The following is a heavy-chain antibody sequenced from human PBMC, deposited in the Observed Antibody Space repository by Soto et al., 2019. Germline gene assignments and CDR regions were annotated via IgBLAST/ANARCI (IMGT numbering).Heavy chain of an antibody. CDR2: IRWNSGTM. V-gene: IGHV3-9*01. Sequence: EVQLVESGGGLVQPGRSLRLSCAASGFSFDEYAMHWVRQAPGKGLEWVSGIRWNSGTMGYGDSVKGRFTISRDNAKNSLYCKMNSLGAEDTTLSYCTKGFGSSTVCLTYSYMDVWGKGTTVTVSS. CDR1: GFSFDEYA. D-gene: IGHD2-2*01. J-gene: IGHJ6*03. CDR3: TKGFGSSTVCLTYSYMDV.